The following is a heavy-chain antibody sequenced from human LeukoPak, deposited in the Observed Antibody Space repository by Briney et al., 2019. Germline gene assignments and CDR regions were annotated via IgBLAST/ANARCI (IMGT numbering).Heavy chain of an antibody. CDR2: ISSSGLNR. CDR3: VRGSVADY. V-gene: IGHV3-48*03. CDR1: GFTFSNYE. Sequence: GGSLRLSCSASGFTFSNYEMTWVRQAPGQGVEGVSYISSSGLNRYYGDAMKGRFTISRDNAKNSLYLKLNSLRAEDKAVYYCVRGSVADYWGQGTLVTVSS. J-gene: IGHJ4*02.